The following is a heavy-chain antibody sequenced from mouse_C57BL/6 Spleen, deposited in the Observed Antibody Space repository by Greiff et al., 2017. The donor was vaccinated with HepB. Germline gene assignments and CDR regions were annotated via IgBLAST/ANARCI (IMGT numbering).Heavy chain of an antibody. CDR1: GYTFTSYW. CDR3: ARGYYYYGSAGYFDV. CDR2: IYPSDSET. D-gene: IGHD1-1*01. J-gene: IGHJ1*03. V-gene: IGHV1-61*01. Sequence: QVQLKQPGAELVRPGSSVKLSCKASGYTFTSYWMDWVKQRPGQGLEWIGNIYPSDSETHYNQKFKDKATLTVDKSSSTAYMQLSSLTSEDSAVYYCARGYYYYGSAGYFDVWGTGTTVTVSS.